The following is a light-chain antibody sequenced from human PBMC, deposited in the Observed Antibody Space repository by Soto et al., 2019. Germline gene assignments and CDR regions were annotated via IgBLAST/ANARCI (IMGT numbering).Light chain of an antibody. CDR3: QQYDNWPPLT. V-gene: IGKV3-15*01. Sequence: EIVLTQSPGTLSLSPWERATLSCRASQSVSSNYLAWYQQKPGQAPRLLIYGASTRATGIPARFSGSGSGTEFTLTISSLQSEDFAVYYCQQYDNWPPLTFGGGTKVDIK. J-gene: IGKJ4*01. CDR1: QSVSSN. CDR2: GAS.